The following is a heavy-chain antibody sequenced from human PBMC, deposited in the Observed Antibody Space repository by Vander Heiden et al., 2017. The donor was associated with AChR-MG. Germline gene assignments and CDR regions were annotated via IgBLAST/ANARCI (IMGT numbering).Heavy chain of an antibody. CDR2: MSSSSSTI. J-gene: IGHJ6*02. Sequence: EVQLVESGGGLVQPGGSLRLSCAASGFTFSSYIMNGVRQAPGKVLEWVSYMSSSSSTIYYADAVKGRFTISRDNAKDSLYLQMNSLRAEDTAVYYCARGYYDSSGYYIYYYYGMDVWGQGTTVTVSS. CDR1: GFTFSSYI. CDR3: ARGYYDSSGYYIYYYYGMDV. D-gene: IGHD3-22*01. V-gene: IGHV3-48*01.